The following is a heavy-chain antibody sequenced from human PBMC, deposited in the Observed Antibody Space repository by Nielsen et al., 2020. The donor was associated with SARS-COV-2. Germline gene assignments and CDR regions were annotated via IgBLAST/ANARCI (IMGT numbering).Heavy chain of an antibody. CDR2: ISSSSSYT. J-gene: IGHJ2*01. D-gene: IGHD1-14*01. CDR3: ARGGTTGYFDL. V-gene: IGHV3-11*05. Sequence: GESLKISCAASGFNFSTYAMSWVRQAPGKGLEWVSYISSSSSYTNYADSVKGRFTISRDNAKNSLYLQMNSLRAEDTAVYYCARGGTTGYFDLWGRGTLVTVSS. CDR1: GFNFSTYA.